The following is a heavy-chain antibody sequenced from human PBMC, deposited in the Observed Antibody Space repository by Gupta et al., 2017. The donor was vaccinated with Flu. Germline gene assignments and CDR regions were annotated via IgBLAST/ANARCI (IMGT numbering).Heavy chain of an antibody. V-gene: IGHV3-11*01. CDR1: GFTFHDHF. CDR3: ARDRRDLDKGYYYYYMDV. Sequence: QVQLVQSGGGLVNHGGSLGLSCVASGFTFHDHFMSWIRQAPGKGPEWVAYITSSGRGVYYADSVKGRFTVTRDNARNSVFLHMHSLRPEDTAIYYCARDRRDLDKGYYYYYMDVWGKGATVTVSS. J-gene: IGHJ6*03. D-gene: IGHD3-9*01. CDR2: ITSSGRGV.